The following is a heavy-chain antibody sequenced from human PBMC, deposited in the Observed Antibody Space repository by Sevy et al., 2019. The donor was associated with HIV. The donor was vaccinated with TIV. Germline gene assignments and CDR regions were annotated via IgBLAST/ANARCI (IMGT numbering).Heavy chain of an antibody. Sequence: GGSLTLSCTASGFTFGDYAMSWFRQAPGKGLEWVGFIRSKAYGGTTEYAASVKGRFTISRDDSKSIAYLQMNSLKTEDTAVYYCTRDQYSSGWSIDYWGQGTLVTVSS. D-gene: IGHD6-19*01. J-gene: IGHJ4*02. CDR3: TRDQYSSGWSIDY. CDR1: GFTFGDYA. CDR2: IRSKAYGGTT. V-gene: IGHV3-49*03.